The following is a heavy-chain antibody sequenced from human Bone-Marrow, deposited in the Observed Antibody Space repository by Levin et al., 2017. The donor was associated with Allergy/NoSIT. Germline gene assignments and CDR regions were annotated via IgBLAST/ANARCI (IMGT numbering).Heavy chain of an antibody. Sequence: SGPTLVKPTQTLTLTCSFSGFSLSTRGVGVGWIRQPPGKALEWLAVIYWDDDKRYSPSLGSRLTITMDTPKTQVVLIVTNVDPVDTATYYCARRKNYYGGGGYWGAVDYWGQGTLVTVSS. D-gene: IGHD3-22*01. J-gene: IGHJ4*01. V-gene: IGHV2-5*02. CDR1: GFSLSTRGVG. CDR2: IYWDDDK. CDR3: ARRKNYYGGGGYWGAVDY.